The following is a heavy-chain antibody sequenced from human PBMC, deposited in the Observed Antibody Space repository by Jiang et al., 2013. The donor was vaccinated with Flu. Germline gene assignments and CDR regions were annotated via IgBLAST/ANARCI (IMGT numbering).Heavy chain of an antibody. Sequence: VQLVESGPGLVKPSETLSLTCAVSGGSISTDNWWQWVRQSPGKGLEWIGEIYHAGYTNYNPSLKSRVTMSVDKSKNHFTLSLTSVTAADTAVYYCSRETGAGTFRGFDYWGQGTLVTVSS. CDR2: IYHAGYT. J-gene: IGHJ4*02. CDR3: SRETGAGTFRGFDY. D-gene: IGHD6-13*01. CDR1: GGSISTDNW. V-gene: IGHV4-4*02.